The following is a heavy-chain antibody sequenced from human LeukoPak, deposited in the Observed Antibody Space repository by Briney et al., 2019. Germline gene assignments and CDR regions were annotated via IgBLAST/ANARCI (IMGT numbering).Heavy chain of an antibody. CDR3: ARGWDGMDV. V-gene: IGHV4-30-2*01. CDR2: IYHSGST. CDR1: GGSISSGGYS. Sequence: SQTLSLTCAVSGGSISSGGYSWSWIRQPPGKGLEWIGYIYHSGSTYYNPSLKSRVTISVDRSKNQFSLKLSSATAADTAVYYCARGWDGMDVWGQGTTVTVSS. J-gene: IGHJ6*02. D-gene: IGHD5-24*01.